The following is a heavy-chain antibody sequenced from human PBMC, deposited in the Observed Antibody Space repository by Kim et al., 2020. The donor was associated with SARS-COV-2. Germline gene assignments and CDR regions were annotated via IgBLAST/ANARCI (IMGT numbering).Heavy chain of an antibody. V-gene: IGHV3-23*01. CDR2: IRKSGTGT. J-gene: IGHJ6*02. CDR1: GFTFANYA. D-gene: IGHD1-26*01. CDR3: ATETNPAGTVGARDCYDLDV. Sequence: GGSLRLSCVASGFTFANYAMSWVRQAPGKGLEWVSSIRKSGTGTYYTDFVKGRFTISRDNSKTTLYLHMDSLRLEDTAMYFCATETNPAGTVGARDCYDLDVWGQGTTVTVSS.